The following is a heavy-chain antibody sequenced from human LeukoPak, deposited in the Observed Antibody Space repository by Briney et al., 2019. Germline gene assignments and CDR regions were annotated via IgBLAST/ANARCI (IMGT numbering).Heavy chain of an antibody. J-gene: IGHJ4*02. CDR1: GFTFSSYS. CDR2: ISSSSSYI. Sequence: PGRSLRLSCAASGFTFSSYSMNWVRQAPGKGLEWVSSISSSSSYIYYADSVKGRFTISRDDAKNSLYLQMNSLRAEDTAVYYCARARYSSGWTIDYWGQGTLVTVSS. D-gene: IGHD6-19*01. CDR3: ARARYSSGWTIDY. V-gene: IGHV3-21*01.